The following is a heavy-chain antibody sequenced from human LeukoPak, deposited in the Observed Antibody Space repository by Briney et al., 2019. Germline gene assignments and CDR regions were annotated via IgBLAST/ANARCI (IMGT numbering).Heavy chain of an antibody. CDR3: ARGWLHHF. V-gene: IGHV4-34*01. CDR2: INHSGST. CDR1: GGSFSGYY. J-gene: IGHJ4*02. Sequence: PSETLSLTCAVYGGSFSGYYWSWIRQPPGKGLEWIGEINHSGSTNYNPSLKSRVTISVDTSKNQFSLKLSSVTAADTAVYYCARGWLHHFWGQGTLVTVSS. D-gene: IGHD6-19*01.